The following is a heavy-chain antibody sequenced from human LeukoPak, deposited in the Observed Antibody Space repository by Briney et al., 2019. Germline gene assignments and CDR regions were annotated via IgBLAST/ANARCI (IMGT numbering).Heavy chain of an antibody. D-gene: IGHD5-18*01. V-gene: IGHV4-39*01. CDR3: VSPRGFSYGYFDY. Sequence: SETLSVTCTVSGGSISGSSAYWGWIRQPPGKGLEWIGSIYYSKNTYYNPSLKSRVTISADTSKNQFSLTLGSVSATDTAVYYCVSPRGFSYGYFDYWGQGTLVTVSS. CDR2: IYYSKNT. CDR1: GGSISGSSAY. J-gene: IGHJ4*02.